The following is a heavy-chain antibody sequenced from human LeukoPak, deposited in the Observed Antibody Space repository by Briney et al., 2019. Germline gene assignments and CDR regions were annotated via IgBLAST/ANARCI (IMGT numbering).Heavy chain of an antibody. D-gene: IGHD5-12*01. CDR3: ARDRSGYDYGADYYYYYMDV. Sequence: PSETLSLTCTVSGGSISSYYWSWIRQPAGKGLEWIGRIFTSGNTNYNPSLKSRVTMSVDTSKNQFSLKLSSVTAADTAVYYCARDRSGYDYGADYYYYYMDVWGKGTTVTVSS. J-gene: IGHJ6*03. CDR1: GGSISSYY. V-gene: IGHV4-4*07. CDR2: IFTSGNT.